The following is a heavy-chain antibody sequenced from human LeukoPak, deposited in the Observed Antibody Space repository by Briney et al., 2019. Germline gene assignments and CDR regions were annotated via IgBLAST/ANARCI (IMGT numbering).Heavy chain of an antibody. CDR1: GGSISSGGYY. CDR2: IYYSGST. Sequence: SETLSLTCTVSGGSISSGGYYWSWIRQHPGKGLEWIGYIYYSGSTYYNPSLKSRVTISVDTSKNQFSLKLSSVTAADTAVYYCAAPASYYDSSAATPDYWGQGTLVTVSS. V-gene: IGHV4-31*03. J-gene: IGHJ4*02. D-gene: IGHD3-22*01. CDR3: AAPASYYDSSAATPDY.